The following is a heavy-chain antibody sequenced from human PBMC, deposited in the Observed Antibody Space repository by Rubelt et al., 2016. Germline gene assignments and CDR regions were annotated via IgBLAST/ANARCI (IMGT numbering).Heavy chain of an antibody. J-gene: IGHJ4*02. V-gene: IGHV1-18*01. CDR2: INGYNGYT. CDR3: ARAGWGYYSDY. Sequence: QAQLVQSGAEVKKPGASVKVSCKASGYTFTTNDINWVRQATGQGLEWMGWINGYNGYTKYAENSQGRVTVTTETYTSTAYVEQRSLGSDDTAVYFWARAGWGYYSDYWGQGTLVTVSS. D-gene: IGHD7-27*01. CDR1: GYTFTTND.